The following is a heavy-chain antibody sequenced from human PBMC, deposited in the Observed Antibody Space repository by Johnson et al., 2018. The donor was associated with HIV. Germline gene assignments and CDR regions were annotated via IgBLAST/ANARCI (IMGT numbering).Heavy chain of an antibody. CDR3: ARESANSGRENAFDI. CDR1: GFTFSSYW. CDR2: INSDGSNT. V-gene: IGHV3-74*01. J-gene: IGHJ3*02. D-gene: IGHD1-26*01. Sequence: MLLVESGGGVVQPGRSLRLSCAASGFTFSSYWMHWVRQAPGKGLVWVSRINSDGSNTTYTDSVKGRFTISRDNSKNTLYLQMNSLRAEETAVYYCARESANSGRENAFDIWGQGTMVTVSS.